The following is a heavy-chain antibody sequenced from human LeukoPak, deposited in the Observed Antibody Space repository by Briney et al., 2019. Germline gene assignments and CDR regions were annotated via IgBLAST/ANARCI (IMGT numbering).Heavy chain of an antibody. CDR3: ARGALKWELPPIRARKSYYFDY. CDR2: INHSGST. CDR1: GGSISSSSYY. J-gene: IGHJ4*02. D-gene: IGHD1-26*01. Sequence: KSSETLSLTCTVSGGSISSSSYYWGWIRQPPGKGLEWIGEINHSGSTNYNPSLKSRVTISVDTSKNHFSLKLSSVTAADTAVYYCARGALKWELPPIRARKSYYFDYWGQGTLVTVSS. V-gene: IGHV4-39*02.